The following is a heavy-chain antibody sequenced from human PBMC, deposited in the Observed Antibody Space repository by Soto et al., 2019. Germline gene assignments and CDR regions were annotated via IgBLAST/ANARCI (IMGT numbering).Heavy chain of an antibody. J-gene: IGHJ4*02. CDR2: ISYDGSNK. CDR1: GFTFSSYA. D-gene: IGHD6-19*01. CDR3: ARDRGWPRNPGNFDY. Sequence: GGSLRLSCAASGFTFSSYAMHWVCQAPGKGLEWVAVISYDGSNKYYADSVKGRFTISRDNSKNTLYLQMNSLRAEDTAVYYCARDRGWPRNPGNFDYWGQGTLVTVSS. V-gene: IGHV3-30-3*01.